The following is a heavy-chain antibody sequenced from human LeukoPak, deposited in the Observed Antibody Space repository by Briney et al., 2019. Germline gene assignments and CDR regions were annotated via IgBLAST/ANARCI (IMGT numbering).Heavy chain of an antibody. J-gene: IGHJ4*02. D-gene: IGHD1-7*01. CDR3: ARFPDSWNYDY. Sequence: ASVKVSCKTSGYTFTTYFIHWVRQAPGQGLQWMGWINPNNGDTNYAQRFQGRVTLTRDTSISAVYMELSSLRSDDTAVYYCARFPDSWNYDYWGQGTPVTVSS. CDR1: GYTFTTYF. CDR2: INPNNGDT. V-gene: IGHV1-2*02.